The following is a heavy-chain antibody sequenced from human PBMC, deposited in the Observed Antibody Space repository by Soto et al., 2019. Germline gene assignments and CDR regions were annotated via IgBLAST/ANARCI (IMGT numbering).Heavy chain of an antibody. CDR1: GFTLSDYY. J-gene: IGHJ6*03. D-gene: IGHD3-10*01. CDR2: ISSSGTID. V-gene: IGHV3-11*01. CDR3: ARRTMGNYYYMDV. Sequence: QVQLVESGGGLVKPGGSLRLSCVASGFTLSDYYMSWIRQAPGKGLEWGSYISSSGTIDNYADSVKGRFTISRDNAKNSLFLQMNGLRAEDTAVHYCARRTMGNYYYMDVWGKGTTVTVSS.